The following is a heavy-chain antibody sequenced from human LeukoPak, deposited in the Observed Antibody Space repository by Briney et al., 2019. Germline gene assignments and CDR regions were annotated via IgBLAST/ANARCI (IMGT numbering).Heavy chain of an antibody. Sequence: GSLRLSCAASGFTFSSYAMSWVRQAPGKGLEWIGEINHSGSINYNPSLKSRVTISVDTSKNQFSLKLSSVTAADTAVYYCARRSTSIAARHGSSDSDGHFDYWGQGTLVTVSS. CDR3: ARRSTSIAARHGSSDSDGHFDY. J-gene: IGHJ4*02. D-gene: IGHD6-6*01. CDR1: GFTFSSYA. V-gene: IGHV4-34*01. CDR2: INHSGSI.